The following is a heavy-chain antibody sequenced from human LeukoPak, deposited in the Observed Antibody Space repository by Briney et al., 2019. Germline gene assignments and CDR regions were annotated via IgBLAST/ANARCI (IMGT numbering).Heavy chain of an antibody. CDR3: ARDGSSGWYRGWFDP. CDR2: IYTSGST. V-gene: IGHV4-4*07. Sequence: SETLSLTCTVSGGSISSYYWSWIRQPAGKGLEWIGRIYTSGSTNYNPSLKSRVTMSVDTSKNQFSLTLSSVTAADTAVYYCARDGSSGWYRGWFDPWGPGTLVTVSS. J-gene: IGHJ5*02. D-gene: IGHD6-19*01. CDR1: GGSISSYY.